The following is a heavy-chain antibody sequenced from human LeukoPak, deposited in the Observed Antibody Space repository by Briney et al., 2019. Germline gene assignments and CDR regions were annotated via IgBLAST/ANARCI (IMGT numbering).Heavy chain of an antibody. CDR2: ISYDGSNK. Sequence: GGSLRLSCAASGFTFSSYGMHWVRQAPGKGLEWVAVISYDGSNKYYADSVKGRFTTSRDNSKNTLYLQMNSLRAEDTAVYYCARHHRQAKFDYWGQGTLVTVSS. CDR1: GFTFSSYG. CDR3: ARHHRQAKFDY. J-gene: IGHJ4*02. V-gene: IGHV3-30*03.